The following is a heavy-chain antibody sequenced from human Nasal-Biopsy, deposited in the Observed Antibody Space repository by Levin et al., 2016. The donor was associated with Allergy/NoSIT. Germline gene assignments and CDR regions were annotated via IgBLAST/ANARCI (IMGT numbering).Heavy chain of an antibody. CDR3: ATGDYGDPPDS. CDR2: ISYTGST. V-gene: IGHV4-59*01. Sequence: SETLSLTCTVSGGSIRNFYWSWIRQPPGKGLEWIGYISYTGSTNYNPSLKSRVTISLDTSKDQFFLILSSVTAADTAVYYCATGDYGDPPDSWGRGTMVIVSA. CDR1: GGSIRNFY. D-gene: IGHD4-17*01. J-gene: IGHJ3*02.